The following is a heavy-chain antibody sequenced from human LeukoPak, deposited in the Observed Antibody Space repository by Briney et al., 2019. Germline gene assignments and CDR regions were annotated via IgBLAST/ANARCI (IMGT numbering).Heavy chain of an antibody. D-gene: IGHD6-6*01. Sequence: GASVKVSCKASGYTFTSYYMHWVRQAPGQGLEWMGIINPSGGSTSYAQKFQGRVTMTRDMPTSTVYMELSSLRSEDTAVYYCARDESSTALDYWGQGTLVTVSS. CDR1: GYTFTSYY. CDR3: ARDESSTALDY. V-gene: IGHV1-46*01. J-gene: IGHJ4*02. CDR2: INPSGGST.